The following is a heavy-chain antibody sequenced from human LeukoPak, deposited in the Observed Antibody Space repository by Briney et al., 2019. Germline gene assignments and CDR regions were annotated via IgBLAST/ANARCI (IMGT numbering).Heavy chain of an antibody. V-gene: IGHV4-38-2*02. J-gene: IGHJ4*02. Sequence: SETLSLTCTVSGYSISSGYYWGWIRQPPGKGLEWIGSIYHSGSTYYNPSLKSRVTISVDTSKNQFSLKLSSVTAADTAVYYCARVHVPYSSSWYASDYFDYWGQGTLVTVSS. CDR2: IYHSGST. D-gene: IGHD6-13*01. CDR3: ARVHVPYSSSWYASDYFDY. CDR1: GYSISSGYY.